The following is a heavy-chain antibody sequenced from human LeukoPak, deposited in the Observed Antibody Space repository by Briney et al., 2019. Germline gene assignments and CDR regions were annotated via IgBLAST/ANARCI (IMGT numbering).Heavy chain of an antibody. D-gene: IGHD3-10*01. CDR3: SGGLWFGFDY. V-gene: IGHV3-30*04. CDR2: ISYDGSNK. CDR1: GFTFSSYA. J-gene: IGHJ4*02. Sequence: PGRSLRLSCAASGFTFSSYAIHWVRQAPGKGLEWVAVISYDGSNKYYADSVKGRFTISRDNSKNTLYLQMNSLRAEDTAVYYCSGGLWFGFDYWGQGTLVTVSS.